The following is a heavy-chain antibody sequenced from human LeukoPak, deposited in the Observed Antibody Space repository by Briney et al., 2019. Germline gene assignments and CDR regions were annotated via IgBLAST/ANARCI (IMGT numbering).Heavy chain of an antibody. CDR3: ARVTPYYYGSGRPEAFDI. J-gene: IGHJ3*02. CDR2: IYYSGST. Sequence: QPSETLSLTCTVSGGSISSYYWSWIRQPPGKGLGGIGYIYYSGSTNYNPSLKSRVTISVDTSKNQFSLKMSSVTPADTAVYYCARVTPYYYGSGRPEAFDIWGQGTMVTVSS. CDR1: GGSISSYY. V-gene: IGHV4-59*01. D-gene: IGHD3-10*01.